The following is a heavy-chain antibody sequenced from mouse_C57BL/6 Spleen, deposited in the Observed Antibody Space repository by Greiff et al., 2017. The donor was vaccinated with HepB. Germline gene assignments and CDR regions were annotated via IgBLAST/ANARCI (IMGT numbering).Heavy chain of an antibody. V-gene: IGHV1-39*01. D-gene: IGHD1-1*02. CDR1: GYSFTDYN. CDR2: INPNYGTT. Sequence: LVESGPELVKPGASVKISCKASGYSFTDYNMNWVKQSNGKSLEWIGVINPNYGTTSYNQKFKGKATLTVDQSSSTAYMQLNSLTSEDSAVYYCFPHYFGFAYWGQGTLVTVSA. CDR3: FPHYFGFAY. J-gene: IGHJ3*01.